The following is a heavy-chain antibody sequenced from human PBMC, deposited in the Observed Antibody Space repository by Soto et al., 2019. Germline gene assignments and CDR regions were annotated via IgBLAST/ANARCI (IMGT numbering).Heavy chain of an antibody. D-gene: IGHD1-7*01. CDR3: AKPPGTGSLYYYYGMDV. V-gene: IGHV3-23*01. Sequence: PGGSLSLSCAASGFPLSSYAMSWVRQAPGKGLEWVSGISGSGSSTYYVDSVKGRFTISRDNSKNTLYLQMNSLRAEDTAVYYCAKPPGTGSLYYYYGMDVWGQGTTVTVSS. CDR1: GFPLSSYA. J-gene: IGHJ6*02. CDR2: ISGSGSST.